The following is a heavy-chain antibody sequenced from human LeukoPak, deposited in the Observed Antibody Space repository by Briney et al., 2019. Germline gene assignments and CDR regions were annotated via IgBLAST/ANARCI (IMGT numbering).Heavy chain of an antibody. J-gene: IGHJ5*02. D-gene: IGHD3-10*01. V-gene: IGHV4-39*07. CDR1: GGSISSSSHY. Sequence: SETLSLTCTVSGGSISSSSHYWGWIRQPPGTGLEWIANIYHNGNTAYNPSLRSRVTISIDTSKNQFSLRLNSVTAADTAVYYCARVGWGDVASYPNWLDPWGQGTLVAVSS. CDR2: IYHNGNT. CDR3: ARVGWGDVASYPNWLDP.